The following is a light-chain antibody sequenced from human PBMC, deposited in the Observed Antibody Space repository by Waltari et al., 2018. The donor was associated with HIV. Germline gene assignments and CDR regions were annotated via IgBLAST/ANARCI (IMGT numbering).Light chain of an antibody. J-gene: IGLJ2*01. CDR3: SSYTASGSVI. Sequence: QSALTQPASVSGSPGQSVTISCTGPTINYNSVSWYQQHPAQAPTLIIFEGTYRPSGVSNRVAGSKSGNTASLTISGLQGEDEAHYYCSSYTASGSVIFGGGTNLTVL. CDR2: EGT. CDR1: TINYNS. V-gene: IGLV2-14*03.